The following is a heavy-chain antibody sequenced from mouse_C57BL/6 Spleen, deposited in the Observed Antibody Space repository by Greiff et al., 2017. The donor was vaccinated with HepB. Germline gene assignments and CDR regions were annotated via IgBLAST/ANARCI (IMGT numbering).Heavy chain of an antibody. Sequence: VKLQQSGPELVRPGVSVKISCKGSGYTFTDYAMHWVKQSHAKSLEWIGVISTYYGDASYNQKFKDKATMTVDKSSSTAYMELARLTSEDSAVYYCARGGITTVVAPYYYAMDYWGQGTSVTVSS. V-gene: IGHV1-67*01. D-gene: IGHD1-1*01. CDR2: ISTYYGDA. CDR1: GYTFTDYA. J-gene: IGHJ4*01. CDR3: ARGGITTVVAPYYYAMDY.